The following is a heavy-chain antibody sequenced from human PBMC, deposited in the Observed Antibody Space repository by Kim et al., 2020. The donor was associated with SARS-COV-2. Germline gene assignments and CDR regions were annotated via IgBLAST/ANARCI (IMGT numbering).Heavy chain of an antibody. CDR3: ASRSDV. V-gene: IGHV3-23*01. Sequence: GSGGSTYYADPVKGRFTISRDNSKNTLYLQMNSLRAEDTAVYYCASRSDVWGQGTTVTVSS. CDR2: GSGGST. J-gene: IGHJ6*02.